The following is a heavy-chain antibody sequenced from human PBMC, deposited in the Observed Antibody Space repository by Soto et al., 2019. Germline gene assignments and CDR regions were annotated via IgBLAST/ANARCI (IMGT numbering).Heavy chain of an antibody. CDR3: ATFGKLRYYYYGLDV. V-gene: IGHV4-39*01. CDR2: VYYSGST. D-gene: IGHD3-10*01. Sequence: PSETLSLTCTVSGASISSPSYYWGWIRQPPGKGLEWIGTVYYSGSTYNNPSLKSRVTISVDTSKNQFSLKLNSVTAADTAVYYCATFGKLRYYYYGLDVWGQGTAVT. J-gene: IGHJ6*02. CDR1: GASISSPSYY.